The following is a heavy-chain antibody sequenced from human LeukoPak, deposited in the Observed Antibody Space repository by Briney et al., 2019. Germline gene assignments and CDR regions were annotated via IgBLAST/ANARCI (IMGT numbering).Heavy chain of an antibody. CDR2: ISYSGST. Sequence: SETLSLTCTVSGGSIRSSSYYWGWIRQPPGKGLEWLGSISYSGSTNYNPSLTSRVTISVVTSKNQFFQQLGSVTAADTAVYYCARDYNFWSCYYTDYYYGMDVWGQRPTVTVSS. V-gene: IGHV4-39*01. CDR3: ARDYNFWSCYYTDYYYGMDV. D-gene: IGHD3-3*01. CDR1: GGSIRSSSYY. J-gene: IGHJ6*02.